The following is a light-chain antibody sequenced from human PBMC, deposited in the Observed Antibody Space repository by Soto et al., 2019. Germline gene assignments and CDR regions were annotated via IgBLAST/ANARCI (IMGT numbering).Light chain of an antibody. CDR3: AAWDDGLSAVL. Sequence: QSVLTQPPSTSGTPGQRITISCSGSSSNVGSNPVNWYQQLPGTAPKLLIYSNNQRPSVVPERFSGSKSGTSASLAITGLQSEDEADYYCAAWDDGLSAVLFGRGTKVTVL. J-gene: IGLJ3*02. CDR1: SSNVGSNP. V-gene: IGLV1-44*01. CDR2: SNN.